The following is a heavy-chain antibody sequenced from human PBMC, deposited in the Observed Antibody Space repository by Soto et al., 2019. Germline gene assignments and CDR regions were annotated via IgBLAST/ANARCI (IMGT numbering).Heavy chain of an antibody. CDR2: TSGYSGNS. J-gene: IGHJ3*01. CDR3: ARDIFGHVDAFDL. V-gene: IGHV1-18*01. Sequence: ASVKVSCKASGYIFSSFYINWVRQAPGQGLEWMGWTSGYSGNSKYAQKFQGRVTMATDTSTNTGYMEMRSLTSDDTAVYYCARDIFGHVDAFDLWGQGTMVTVSS. D-gene: IGHD3-3*02. CDR1: GYIFSSFY.